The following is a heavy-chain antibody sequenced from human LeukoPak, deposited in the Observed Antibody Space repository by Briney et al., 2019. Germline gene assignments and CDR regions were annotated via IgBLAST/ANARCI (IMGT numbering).Heavy chain of an antibody. D-gene: IGHD3-3*01. V-gene: IGHV1-46*01. J-gene: IGHJ1*01. CDR1: GYTFTSYY. CDR2: INPSGGST. Sequence: ASVKVSCKASGYTFTSYYMHWVRQAPGQGLEWMGIINPSGGSTSYAQKFQGRVTMTRDMSTSTVYMELSSLRSEDTAVYYCARGQEDYYDFWSGYSFQHWGQGTLVTVSS. CDR3: ARGQEDYYDFWSGYSFQH.